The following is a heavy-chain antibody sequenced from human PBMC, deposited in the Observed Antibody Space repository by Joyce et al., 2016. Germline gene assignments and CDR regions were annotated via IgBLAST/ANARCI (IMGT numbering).Heavy chain of an antibody. Sequence: QVQLVQSGTEVKKPGASVKVSCKASGFTFTGYYMHWVRQAPGKGLGIMGWIKIENGDTNYTQNFQGRVTMTRDTSINTAYMEVTRLRSDDTAFYYCAREGLPHGGFDYWGLGTLVTVSS. J-gene: IGHJ4*02. V-gene: IGHV1-2*02. CDR1: GFTFTGYY. CDR2: IKIENGDT. CDR3: AREGLPHGGFDY.